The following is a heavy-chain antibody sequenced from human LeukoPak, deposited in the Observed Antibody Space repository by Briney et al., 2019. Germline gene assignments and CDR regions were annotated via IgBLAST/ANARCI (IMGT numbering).Heavy chain of an antibody. CDR1: GDSISTYD. V-gene: IGHV4-4*07. Sequence: SETLSLTCTVSGDSISTYDWSWIRQPAGKGLEWIGRFYTRGSTIYNSSLKSRVTMSVDTSKNQFSLKLSSVTAADTAVDYCARDPRGGGTYFDSWGQGTLVTVSS. CDR2: FYTRGST. J-gene: IGHJ4*02. D-gene: IGHD3-16*01. CDR3: ARDPRGGGTYFDS.